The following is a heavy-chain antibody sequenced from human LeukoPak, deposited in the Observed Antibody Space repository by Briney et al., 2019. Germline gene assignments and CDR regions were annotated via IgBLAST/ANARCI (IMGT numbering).Heavy chain of an antibody. CDR2: LNTDGSST. V-gene: IGHV3-74*01. CDR3: ARDDAFRGVAMDV. Sequence: GGSLRLSCAAFGFTFSGYWMHWVRQVPGKGLVWVSRLNTDGSSTSYADSVKGRFTISRDNAMNTLYLQMNSLRAEDTAVYYCARDDAFRGVAMDVWGQGTTVTVSS. D-gene: IGHD3-16*01. CDR1: GFTFSGYW. J-gene: IGHJ6*01.